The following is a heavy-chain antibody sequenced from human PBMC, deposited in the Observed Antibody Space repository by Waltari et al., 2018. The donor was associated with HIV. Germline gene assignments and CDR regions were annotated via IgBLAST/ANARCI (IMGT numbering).Heavy chain of an antibody. D-gene: IGHD2-15*01. CDR2: IKGDGSIR. J-gene: IGHJ4*02. CDR1: GFPFGSSW. V-gene: IGHV3-74*01. CDR3: ARVGLMDATFLDF. Sequence: EVQLVESGGGLVQRGGSLSPSCAVSGFPFGSSWMHWVCQAPGKGLVWVANIKGDGSIRNHADSVRGRLTISRDNTKNTLYLQINDLRAEDTAVYFCARVGLMDATFLDFWGQGTLVTVSS.